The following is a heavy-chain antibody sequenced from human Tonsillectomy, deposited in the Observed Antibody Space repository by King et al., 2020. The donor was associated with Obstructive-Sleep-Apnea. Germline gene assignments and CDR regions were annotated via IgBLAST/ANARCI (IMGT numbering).Heavy chain of an antibody. V-gene: IGHV4-30-4*01. CDR2: IDYIGRT. CDR3: ARAYGYSYAYDY. J-gene: IGHJ4*02. Sequence: QLQESGPGLVKPSQTLSLTCTVSGGSISRGDFHWSWIRQPPGKGLEWIGYIDYIGRTYYNPSLKSRVTMSVDTSKSQFSLKLSSVTAADTAVYYCARAYGYSYAYDYWGQGTLVAVSS. CDR1: GGSISRGDFH. D-gene: IGHD5-18*01.